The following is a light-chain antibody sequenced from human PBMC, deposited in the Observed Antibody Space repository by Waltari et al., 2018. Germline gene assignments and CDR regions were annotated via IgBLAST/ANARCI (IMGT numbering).Light chain of an antibody. Sequence: EIVMTQSPATLSLSPGKPATISCRTSQTVNSKIAWYQQTPGQAPRLLIYDASDRATGIPDRFTGSGSGTDFTLTISSLEPEDFAVYYCQETSNLWTFGQGTKVEIK. CDR3: QETSNLWT. J-gene: IGKJ1*01. V-gene: IGKV3-11*01. CDR2: DAS. CDR1: QTVNSK.